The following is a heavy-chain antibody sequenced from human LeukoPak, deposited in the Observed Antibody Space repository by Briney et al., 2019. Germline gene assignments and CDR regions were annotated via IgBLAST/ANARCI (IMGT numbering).Heavy chain of an antibody. CDR1: GFTFSSYS. V-gene: IGHV3-21*01. CDR2: ISSSSSYI. D-gene: IGHD3-10*01. J-gene: IGHJ4*02. Sequence: GGSLTLSCAASGFTFSSYSMNWVRQAPGKGLEWVSSISSSSSYIYYADSVKGRFTTSRDNAKNSLYLQMNSLRAEDTAVYYCASTIFGSGSYSGDYWGQGTLVTVSS. CDR3: ASTIFGSGSYSGDY.